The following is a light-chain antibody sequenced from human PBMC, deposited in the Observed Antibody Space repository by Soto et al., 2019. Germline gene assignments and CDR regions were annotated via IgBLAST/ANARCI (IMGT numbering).Light chain of an antibody. CDR2: AAS. J-gene: IGKJ1*01. CDR3: QKYNSAPWT. Sequence: DIQMTQSPSSLSASVGDRVTITCRASQGISNYLVWYQQKPGKVPKLLIHAASTLQSGVPSRFSGSVSGTDFTLTIISLQPEDVATYYCQKYNSAPWTFGQGTKVEI. V-gene: IGKV1-27*01. CDR1: QGISNY.